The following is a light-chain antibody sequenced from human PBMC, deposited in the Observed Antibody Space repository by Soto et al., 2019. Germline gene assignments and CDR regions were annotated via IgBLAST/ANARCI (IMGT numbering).Light chain of an antibody. Sequence: DVVLTQSPLSLPVTLGQAASISCRSSQGLVYSDGYTYLNWFHQRPGQSPRRLIYRVSNRDSGVPERFSGSGSGTGFTLKISRVEAEDVGVYYCMHGTHWPYSFGQGTKLEIK. CDR1: QGLVYSDGYTY. CDR2: RVS. CDR3: MHGTHWPYS. J-gene: IGKJ2*01. V-gene: IGKV2-30*01.